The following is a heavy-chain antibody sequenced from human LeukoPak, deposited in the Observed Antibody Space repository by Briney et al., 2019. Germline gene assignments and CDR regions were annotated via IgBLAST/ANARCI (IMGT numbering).Heavy chain of an antibody. D-gene: IGHD7-27*01. Sequence: ASVKVSCNASGYTFTSYGISWVRQAPGQGLEWMGWISAYNGNTNYAQKLQARVTMTTDTSTSTAYMELRSLRSADTAVYYCARKKLGYSFDYWGQGTLVTVSS. CDR3: ARKKLGYSFDY. J-gene: IGHJ4*02. V-gene: IGHV1-18*01. CDR1: GYTFTSYG. CDR2: ISAYNGNT.